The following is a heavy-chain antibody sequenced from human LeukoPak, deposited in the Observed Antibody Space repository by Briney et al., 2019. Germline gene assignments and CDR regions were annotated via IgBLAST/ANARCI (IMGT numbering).Heavy chain of an antibody. CDR1: GYSFTDYY. J-gene: IGHJ1*01. V-gene: IGHV1-2*02. Sequence: ASVKVSCKASGYSFTDYYMHWVRQAPGQGLEWMGWINPNSRGTNYAQKFQGRVPMTRDTSISTAYMEVSRLRSDDTAVYYCARGAVAEQSEYFQYWGQGTLVTVSS. CDR3: ARGAVAEQSEYFQY. CDR2: INPNSRGT. D-gene: IGHD6-19*01.